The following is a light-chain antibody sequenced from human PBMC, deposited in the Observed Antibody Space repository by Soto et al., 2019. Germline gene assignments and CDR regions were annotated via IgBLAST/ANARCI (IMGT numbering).Light chain of an antibody. Sequence: QSVPTQPRSVSGSPGQSVTISCSGTSSDVGGYNYVSWYQQIPGKAPKLMIYDVSKRPSGVPDRFSGSKSGYTASLTISGLQAEDEADYYCCSYAGRYTYIFGTGTKLTVL. V-gene: IGLV2-11*01. CDR1: SSDVGGYNY. CDR3: CSYAGRYTYI. CDR2: DVS. J-gene: IGLJ1*01.